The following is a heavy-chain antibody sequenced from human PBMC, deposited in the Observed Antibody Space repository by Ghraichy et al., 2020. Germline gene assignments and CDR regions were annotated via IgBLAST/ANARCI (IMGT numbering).Heavy chain of an antibody. Sequence: LSLTCVASGFTVSSNYMSWVRQAPGEGLEWVSLIYTAGDTTHADSVKGRFTISRDNSKNTLHLQMNSLRAEDTAVYYCARGVVAGTWTFDIWGQGTMVTVPS. J-gene: IGHJ3*02. CDR2: IYTAGDT. D-gene: IGHD6-19*01. CDR1: GFTVSSNY. V-gene: IGHV3-66*01. CDR3: ARGVVAGTWTFDI.